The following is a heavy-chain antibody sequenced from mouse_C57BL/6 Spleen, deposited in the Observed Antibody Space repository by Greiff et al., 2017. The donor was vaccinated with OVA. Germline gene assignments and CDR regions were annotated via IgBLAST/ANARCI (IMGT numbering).Heavy chain of an antibody. CDR3: ARGRDSMDY. D-gene: IGHD2-10*02. CDR2: IDPSASYT. J-gene: IGHJ2*01. V-gene: IGHV1-69*01. Sequence: QVQLQQPGAELVMPGASVKLSCKASGYTFTSSWMHWVQQRPGQGLEWIGEIDPSASYTNYNQTFKGKSTLTVDKSSSTAYMQLSSLTAEDSAVYYCARGRDSMDYWGQGTTLTVSS. CDR1: GYTFTSSW.